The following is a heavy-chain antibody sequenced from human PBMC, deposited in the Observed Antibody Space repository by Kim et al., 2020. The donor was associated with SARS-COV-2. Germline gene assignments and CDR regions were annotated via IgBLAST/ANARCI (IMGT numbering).Heavy chain of an antibody. Sequence: GGSLRLSCAASGFTFSSYAMSWVRQAPGKGLEWVSAISGSGGSTYYADSVKGRFTISRDNSKNTLYLQMNSLRAEDTAVYYCAKDLGHSGSLPIGENYYYGMDVWGQGTTVTVSS. D-gene: IGHD1-26*01. CDR3: AKDLGHSGSLPIGENYYYGMDV. CDR1: GFTFSSYA. V-gene: IGHV3-23*01. J-gene: IGHJ6*02. CDR2: ISGSGGST.